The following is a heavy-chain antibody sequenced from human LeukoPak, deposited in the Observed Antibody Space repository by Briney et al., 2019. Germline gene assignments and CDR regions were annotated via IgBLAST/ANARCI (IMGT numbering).Heavy chain of an antibody. D-gene: IGHD5-18*01. V-gene: IGHV1-69*05. Sequence: SVKVSFKASGVTFSSYAISWVRPAPGQGLEWMGRIIPIFGTANYAQKFQGRVTITTDESTSTAYMELSSLRSEDTAVYYCARDPTTSYGYGYWGQGTLVTVSS. CDR1: GVTFSSYA. CDR3: ARDPTTSYGYGY. J-gene: IGHJ4*02. CDR2: IIPIFGTA.